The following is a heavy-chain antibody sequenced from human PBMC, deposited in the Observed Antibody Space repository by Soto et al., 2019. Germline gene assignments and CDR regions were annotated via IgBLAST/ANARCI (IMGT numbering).Heavy chain of an antibody. J-gene: IGHJ4*02. V-gene: IGHV1-69*12. CDR3: ARADDYGDYGPKYDFDY. CDR1: GGTFSSYA. D-gene: IGHD4-17*01. CDR2: IIPIVGTA. Sequence: QVQLVQSGAEVKKPGSSVKVSCKASGGTFSSYAISWVRQAPGQGLEWMGGIIPIVGTANYAQKFQGRVTITADESTSTAYMELSSLRSEDTAVYYCARADDYGDYGPKYDFDYWGQGTLVTVSS.